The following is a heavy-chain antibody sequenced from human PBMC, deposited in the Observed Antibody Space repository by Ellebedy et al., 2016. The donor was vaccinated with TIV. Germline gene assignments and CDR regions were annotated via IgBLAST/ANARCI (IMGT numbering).Heavy chain of an antibody. Sequence: MPSETLSLTCTVSGGSISSSSYYWGWIRQPPGKGLEWIGSIYYSGSTYYNPSLKSRVTISVDTSKNKFSLQLSSVTAAYTAVYYCARAPGTLTGTTGGGMYYYYYYGMDVWGQGTTVTVSS. CDR2: IYYSGST. V-gene: IGHV4-39*01. CDR3: ARAPGTLTGTTGGGMYYYYYYGMDV. CDR1: GGSISSSSYY. D-gene: IGHD1-7*01. J-gene: IGHJ6*02.